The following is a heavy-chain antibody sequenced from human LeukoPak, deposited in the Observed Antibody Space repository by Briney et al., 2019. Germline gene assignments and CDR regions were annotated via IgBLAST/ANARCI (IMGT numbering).Heavy chain of an antibody. CDR2: IYYTGST. Sequence: MPSETLSITCTVSGGSISGYYWTWIRQPPGEALEYIGCIYYTGSTNYNPSLNSRVTISVDTSKNQFALKLSSVTAADTAVYYCARVVGGVGLDYWGQGTLVTVSS. CDR1: GGSISGYY. J-gene: IGHJ4*02. CDR3: ARVVGGVGLDY. V-gene: IGHV4-59*01. D-gene: IGHD3-16*01.